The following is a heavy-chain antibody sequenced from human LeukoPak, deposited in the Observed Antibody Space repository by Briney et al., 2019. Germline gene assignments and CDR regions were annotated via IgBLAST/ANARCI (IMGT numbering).Heavy chain of an antibody. CDR3: ARDPGSWFRELSYFDY. V-gene: IGHV4-59*01. CDR2: IYYSGST. D-gene: IGHD3-10*01. J-gene: IGHJ4*02. Sequence: SETLSLTCTVSGGSISSYYWSWIRQPPGKGLEWIGYIYYSGSTNYNPSLKSRVTISVDTSKNQFSLKLSSVTAADTAVYYCARDPGSWFRELSYFDYWGQGTLVTVSS. CDR1: GGSISSYY.